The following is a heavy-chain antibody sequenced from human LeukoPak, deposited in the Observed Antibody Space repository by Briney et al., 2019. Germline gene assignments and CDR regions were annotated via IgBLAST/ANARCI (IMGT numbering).Heavy chain of an antibody. Sequence: ASVKVSCKASGYTFTSYGISWVRQAPGQGLEWMGWISAYNSNTNYAQKLQGRVTMTTDTSTSTAYMELRSLRSDDTAVYYCARAGYCSSTSCYTSDWFDPWGQGTLVTVSS. D-gene: IGHD2-2*02. CDR2: ISAYNSNT. V-gene: IGHV1-18*01. CDR1: GYTFTSYG. CDR3: ARAGYCSSTSCYTSDWFDP. J-gene: IGHJ5*02.